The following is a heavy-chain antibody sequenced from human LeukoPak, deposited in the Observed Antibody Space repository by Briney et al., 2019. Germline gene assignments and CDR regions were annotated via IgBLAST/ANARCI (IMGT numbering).Heavy chain of an antibody. D-gene: IGHD1-14*01. CDR1: GFTFSSYS. Sequence: KPGGSLRLSCAASGFTFSSYSMNWVCQAPGKGLEWVSSISSSSSYIYYADSVKGRFTISRDNAKNSLYLQMNSLRAEDTAVYYCARVGPPPINIFDYWGQGTRVTVSS. J-gene: IGHJ4*02. CDR3: ARVGPPPINIFDY. V-gene: IGHV3-21*01. CDR2: ISSSSSYI.